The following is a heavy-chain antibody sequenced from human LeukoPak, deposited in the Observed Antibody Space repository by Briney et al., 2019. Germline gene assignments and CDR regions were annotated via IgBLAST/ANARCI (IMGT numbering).Heavy chain of an antibody. Sequence: GGSLRLSCVASGFDVSDNFMIWVRQAPGQGLEWISIIYASGGAYYAESVKGRFSAFRDTSKNTIFLQMNNLRAADTAMYYCVRRHDYWGQGSLVTVSS. V-gene: IGHV3-53*01. CDR1: GFDVSDNF. CDR3: VRRHDY. CDR2: IYASGGA. J-gene: IGHJ4*02.